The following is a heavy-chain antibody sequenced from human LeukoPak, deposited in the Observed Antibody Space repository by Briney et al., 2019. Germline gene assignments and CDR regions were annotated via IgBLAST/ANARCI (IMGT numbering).Heavy chain of an antibody. CDR3: ARAGGQLPAAIEDGMDV. J-gene: IGHJ6*02. CDR1: GGSISSGGYY. D-gene: IGHD2-2*01. Sequence: SETLSLTCTVSGGSISSGGYYWSWIRQHPGKGLEWIGYIYYSGSTYYNPSLKSRVTISVDTSKNQFSLKLSSVTAADTAVYYCARAGGQLPAAIEDGMDVWGQGTTVTVSS. CDR2: IYYSGST. V-gene: IGHV4-31*03.